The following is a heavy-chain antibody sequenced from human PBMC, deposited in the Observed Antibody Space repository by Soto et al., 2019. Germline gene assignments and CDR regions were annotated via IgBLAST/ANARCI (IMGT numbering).Heavy chain of an antibody. V-gene: IGHV4-39*01. J-gene: IGHJ5*02. CDR1: NGSISSAIYY. CDR2: IYHSGST. Sequence: QLQLQESGPGLVKPSETLSLTCTVSNGSISSAIYYWGWIRQPPGKGLEWSGSIYHSGSTYYNPFLQGRVTISVDTSKNQFSLKLSSVPAADTAVYFCAGRSSLASVQVYFGEISNYNWFDPWGQGTLVTVSS. D-gene: IGHD3-10*01. CDR3: AGRSSLASVQVYFGEISNYNWFDP.